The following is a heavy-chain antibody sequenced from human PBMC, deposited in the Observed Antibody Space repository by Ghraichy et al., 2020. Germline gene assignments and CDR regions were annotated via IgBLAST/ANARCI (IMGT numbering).Heavy chain of an antibody. CDR3: ARSRKLSLWFGVPFDY. Sequence: SETLSLTCAVYGGSFSGYYWSWIRQPPGKGLEWIGEINHSGSTNYNPSLKSRVTISVDTSKNQFSLKLSSVTAADTAVYYCARSRKLSLWFGVPFDYWGQGTLVTVSS. CDR2: INHSGST. J-gene: IGHJ4*02. V-gene: IGHV4-34*01. CDR1: GGSFSGYY. D-gene: IGHD3-10*01.